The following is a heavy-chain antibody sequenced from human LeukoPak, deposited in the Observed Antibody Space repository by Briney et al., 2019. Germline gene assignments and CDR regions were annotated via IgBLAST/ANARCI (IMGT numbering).Heavy chain of an antibody. J-gene: IGHJ4*02. V-gene: IGHV1-2*02. CDR1: GYTFTTYE. CDR2: INPNSGGT. CDR3: ARAYGSGSSYHPDY. D-gene: IGHD3-10*01. Sequence: ASVKVSCKASGYTFTTYEIDWVRQAPGQGLEYMGWINPNSGGTNSSQKFQDRVTLTRDTSISTAYMELSSLTSDDTAVYYCARAYGSGSSYHPDYWGQGTLVTVSS.